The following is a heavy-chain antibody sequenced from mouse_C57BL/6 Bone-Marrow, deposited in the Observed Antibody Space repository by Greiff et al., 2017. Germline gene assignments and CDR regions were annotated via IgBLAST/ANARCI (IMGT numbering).Heavy chain of an antibody. CDR1: GFNIKDYY. CDR2: IDPEDGET. J-gene: IGHJ4*01. V-gene: IGHV14-2*01. CDR3: ARIGGYYGSSYDYYAMDY. Sequence: VQLKESGAELVKPGASVKLSCTASGFNIKDYYMHWVKQRTEQGLEWIGRIDPEDGETKYAPKFQGKATITADTSSNTAYLKLSSLTSEDTAVYYCARIGGYYGSSYDYYAMDYWGQGTSVTVSS. D-gene: IGHD1-1*01.